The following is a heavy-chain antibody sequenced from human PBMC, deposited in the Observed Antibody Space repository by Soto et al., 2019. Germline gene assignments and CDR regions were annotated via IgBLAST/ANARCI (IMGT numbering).Heavy chain of an antibody. CDR2: IYHSGSI. J-gene: IGHJ4*02. CDR3: ARVPDY. V-gene: IGHV4-30-2*01. CDR1: GGSISSGGYS. Sequence: QLQLQESGSGLVKPSQTLSLTCAVSGGSISSGGYSWSWIRQPPGKGLEGIGYIYHSGSIYYNPSLKSRDTIAVDRAKNQFSLQLTAVTAADTAVYYGARVPDYWGQGTLVTVAS.